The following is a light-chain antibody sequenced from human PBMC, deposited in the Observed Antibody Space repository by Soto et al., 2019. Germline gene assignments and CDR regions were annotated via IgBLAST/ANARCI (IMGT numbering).Light chain of an antibody. CDR2: GVT. J-gene: IGLJ3*02. CDR3: YSYAGRNIWV. V-gene: IGLV2-8*01. Sequence: QSALAQPPSASGSPGQSVTISCTGSGSDIGAYNFVSWYQQHPGKAPKLMIFGVTERPSGVPDRFSGSKSGNTASLTVSGLEADDEAFYYCYSYAGRNIWVFGGGTKVTVL. CDR1: GSDIGAYNF.